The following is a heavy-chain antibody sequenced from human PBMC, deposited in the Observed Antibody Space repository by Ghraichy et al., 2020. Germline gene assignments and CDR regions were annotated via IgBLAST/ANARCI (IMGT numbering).Heavy chain of an antibody. V-gene: IGHV1-18*01. J-gene: IGHJ4*02. CDR3: ARVMEWLLENAMSDY. D-gene: IGHD3-3*01. CDR2: NSAYNGNT. CDR1: GYTFTSYG. Sequence: ASVKVSCKASGYTFTSYGISWVRQAPGQGLEWMGWNSAYNGNTNYAQKLQGRVTMTTDTSTSTAYMELRSLRSDDTAVYYCARVMEWLLENAMSDYWGQGTLVTVSS.